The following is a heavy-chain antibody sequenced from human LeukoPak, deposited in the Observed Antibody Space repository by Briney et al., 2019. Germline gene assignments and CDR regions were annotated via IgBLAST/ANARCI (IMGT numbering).Heavy chain of an antibody. J-gene: IGHJ4*02. D-gene: IGHD1-26*01. V-gene: IGHV3-64*01. CDR3: ASGGPFQWELLVY. Sequence: GGSLRLSCAASGFTFSSYAMHWVRQAPGKGLEYVSVISSNGGSTYYANSVKGRFTISRDNSKNTLYLQMGSLRAEDMAVYYCASGGPFQWELLVYWGQGTLVTVSS. CDR1: GFTFSSYA. CDR2: ISSNGGST.